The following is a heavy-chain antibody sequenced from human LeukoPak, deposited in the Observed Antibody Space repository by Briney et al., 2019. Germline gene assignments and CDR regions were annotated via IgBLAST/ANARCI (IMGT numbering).Heavy chain of an antibody. CDR3: ARPYSAYAFDY. CDR2: ISMSGNSI. CDR1: GFTLSSYE. D-gene: IGHD5-12*01. Sequence: GRSLRLSCAASGFTLSSYEMNWVREAPGKGLEWLSYISMSGNSIFYADSVKGRFTISRDNAKNSLYLQMNSLRAEDTAVYYCARPYSAYAFDYWGQGTLVTVSS. V-gene: IGHV3-48*03. J-gene: IGHJ4*02.